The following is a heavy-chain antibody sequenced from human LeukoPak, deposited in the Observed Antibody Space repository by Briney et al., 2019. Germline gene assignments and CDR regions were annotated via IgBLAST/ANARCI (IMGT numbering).Heavy chain of an antibody. Sequence: GGSLRLSCAASGFTVSSNYMSWVRQAPGKGLEWVSVIYSGGSTYYADSVKGRFTISRHNSKNTLYLQMNSLRAEDTAVYYCAKDNSVRYDFWSGSPRAFDYWGQGTLVTVSS. V-gene: IGHV3-53*01. CDR3: AKDNSVRYDFWSGSPRAFDY. CDR2: IYSGGST. J-gene: IGHJ4*02. CDR1: GFTVSSNY. D-gene: IGHD3-3*01.